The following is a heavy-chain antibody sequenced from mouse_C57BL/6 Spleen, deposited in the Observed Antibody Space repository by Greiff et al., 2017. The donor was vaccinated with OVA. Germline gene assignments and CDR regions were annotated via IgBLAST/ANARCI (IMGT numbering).Heavy chain of an antibody. CDR2: IYPRDGST. D-gene: IGHD1-1*01. CDR3: ASRGTVVPFDY. V-gene: IGHV1-85*01. J-gene: IGHJ2*01. CDR1: GYTFTSYD. Sequence: VHLVESGPELVKPGASVKLSCKASGYTFTSYDINWVKQRPGQGLEWIGWIYPRDGSTKYNEKFKGKATLTVDTSSSTAYMELHSLTSEDSAVYFCASRGTVVPFDYWGQGTTLTVSS.